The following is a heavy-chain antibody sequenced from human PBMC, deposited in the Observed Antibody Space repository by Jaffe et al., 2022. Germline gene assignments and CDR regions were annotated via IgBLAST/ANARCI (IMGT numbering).Heavy chain of an antibody. CDR1: GGSISSGSYY. J-gene: IGHJ5*02. CDR2: IYTSGST. Sequence: QVQLQESGPGLVKPSQTLSLTCTVSGGSISSGSYYWSWIRQPAGKGLEWIGRIYTSGSTNYNPSLKSRVTISVDTSKNQFSLKLSSVTAADTAVYYCARSNGSAPNRFDPWGQGTLVTVSS. V-gene: IGHV4-61*02. D-gene: IGHD2-8*01. CDR3: ARSNGSAPNRFDP.